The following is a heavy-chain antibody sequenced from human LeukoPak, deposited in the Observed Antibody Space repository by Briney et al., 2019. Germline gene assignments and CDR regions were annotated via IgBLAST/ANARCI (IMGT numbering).Heavy chain of an antibody. Sequence: SVKVSCKASGGTFSSYAISWVRQAPGQGLEWMEGSFPFFVPTNYAQKFQDRVTITADKSTSTAYMELSSLRSEDTAVYYCARVVGLTGYSSSWYSGYYYYMDVWGKGTTVTVSS. CDR2: SFPFFVPT. CDR3: ARVVGLTGYSSSWYSGYYYYMDV. D-gene: IGHD6-13*01. V-gene: IGHV1-69*06. J-gene: IGHJ6*03. CDR1: GGTFSSYA.